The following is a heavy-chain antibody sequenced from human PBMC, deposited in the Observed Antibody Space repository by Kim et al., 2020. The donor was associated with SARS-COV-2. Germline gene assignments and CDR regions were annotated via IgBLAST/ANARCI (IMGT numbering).Heavy chain of an antibody. CDR3: AKVISVAGHSLFDY. V-gene: IGHV3-23*01. CDR2: ITGSGGKT. J-gene: IGHJ4*02. Sequence: GGSLRLSCAASGFTFSNYAMSWVRQAPGKGLEWVSTITGSGGKTDSADSVKGRFTISRDNSKNTLYLQMNSLRADDTAVYYCAKVISVAGHSLFDYWGQGTLVTVSS. D-gene: IGHD6-19*01. CDR1: GFTFSNYA.